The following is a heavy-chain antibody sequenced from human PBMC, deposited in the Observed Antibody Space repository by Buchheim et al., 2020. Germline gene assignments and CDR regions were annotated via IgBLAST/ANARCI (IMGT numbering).Heavy chain of an antibody. CDR3: ARDHWGSYLN. CDR2: SSSSTA. V-gene: IGHV3-72*01. J-gene: IGHJ4*02. D-gene: IGHD3-16*02. Sequence: EVQLVESGGGLVQPGGSLRLSCAASGFIFSDYDMDWVRQAPGKGLEWVGRSSSSTAEYVPSVQGRFTISRDDSGNSLYLEMNSLITEDTAVYYCARDHWGSYLNGGQGSL. CDR1: GFIFSDYD.